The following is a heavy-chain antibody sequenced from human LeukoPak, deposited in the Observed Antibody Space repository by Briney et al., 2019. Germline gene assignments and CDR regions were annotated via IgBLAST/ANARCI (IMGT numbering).Heavy chain of an antibody. CDR1: GYTFTSYG. CDR3: ARWGGYCSSTSRYADYFDY. Sequence: ASVKVSCKASGYTFTSYGISWVRQAPGQGLEWMGWISAYNGNTNYAQKLQGRVAMTTDTSTSTAYMELRSLRSDDTAVYYCARWGGYCSSTSRYADYFDYWGQGTLVTVSS. CDR2: ISAYNGNT. D-gene: IGHD2-2*01. J-gene: IGHJ4*02. V-gene: IGHV1-18*01.